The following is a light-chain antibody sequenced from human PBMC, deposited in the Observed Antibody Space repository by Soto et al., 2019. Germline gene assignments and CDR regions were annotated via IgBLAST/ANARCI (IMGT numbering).Light chain of an antibody. Sequence: DVVMTQTPLSLPVTLGQPASISCRSNQSLVHSDGIAYFSWFQQRPGQSPRRLIYKVSNRDSGVPDRFSGSGSGTDFTLKISRVEAEDVGVYYCMQGTHWPWTLGQGTKVDIK. CDR2: KVS. CDR1: QSLVHSDGIAY. J-gene: IGKJ1*01. CDR3: MQGTHWPWT. V-gene: IGKV2-30*02.